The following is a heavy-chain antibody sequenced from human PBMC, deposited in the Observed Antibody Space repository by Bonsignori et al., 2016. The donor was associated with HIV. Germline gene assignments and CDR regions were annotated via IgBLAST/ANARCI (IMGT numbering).Heavy chain of an antibody. CDR1: GYSFTAYH. D-gene: IGHD2-21*01. V-gene: IGHV1-2*02. Sequence: QGHLVQSGTEMRKPGASVKVSCKASGYSFTAYHIHWIRQAPGQGLEWLGRISTHSGGTDYAQNFQGRVTMTRDTSTSTAYMELGSLTSNDTAVYFCAALSSVIQLNYWGQGTLV. CDR3: AALSSVIQLNY. J-gene: IGHJ4*02. CDR2: ISTHSGGT.